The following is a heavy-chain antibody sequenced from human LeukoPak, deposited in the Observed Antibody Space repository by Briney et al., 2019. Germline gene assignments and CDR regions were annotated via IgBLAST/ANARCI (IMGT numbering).Heavy chain of an antibody. D-gene: IGHD3-10*01. CDR1: GESFSGYY. Sequence: PSETLSVTCAVYGESFSGYYWSWIRQPPGKGLEWIGEINHSGSTNYNPSLKSRVTISVDTSKNQFSLKLSSVTAADTAVYYCARGGYYGSGNDFRFDPWGQGTLVTVSS. V-gene: IGHV4-34*01. J-gene: IGHJ5*02. CDR2: INHSGST. CDR3: ARGGYYGSGNDFRFDP.